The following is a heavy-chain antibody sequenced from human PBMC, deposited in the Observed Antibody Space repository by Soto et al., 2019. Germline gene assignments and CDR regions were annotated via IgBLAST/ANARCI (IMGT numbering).Heavy chain of an antibody. J-gene: IGHJ6*02. Sequence: EVQLVESGGGLVQPGGSLRLSCAASGFTFSSYWMSWVRQAPGKGLEWVANIKQDGSEKYYVDSVKGRFTISRDNAKNSLYLQMNSLRAEDTAVYYCIRAARPAAWGDSSYGMDVWGQGTTVTVSS. CDR2: IKQDGSEK. CDR1: GFTFSSYW. V-gene: IGHV3-7*03. D-gene: IGHD6-6*01. CDR3: IRAARPAAWGDSSYGMDV.